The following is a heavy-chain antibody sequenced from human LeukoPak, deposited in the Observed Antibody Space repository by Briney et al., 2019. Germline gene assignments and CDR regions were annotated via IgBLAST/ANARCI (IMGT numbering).Heavy chain of an antibody. J-gene: IGHJ6*02. D-gene: IGHD6-13*01. CDR1: GSIFSSYW. Sequence: GGSLRLSCATSGSIFSSYWMNWVRQAPGKGLEWVANIKQDGSEKYYVDSVKGRFTISRDNAKNSLYLQMNSLRVEDTAVYYCASWYSIYVWGQGTTVTVSS. CDR2: IKQDGSEK. CDR3: ASWYSIYV. V-gene: IGHV3-7*01.